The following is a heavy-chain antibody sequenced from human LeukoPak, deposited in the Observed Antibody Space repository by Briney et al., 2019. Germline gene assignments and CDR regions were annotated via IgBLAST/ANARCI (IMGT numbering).Heavy chain of an antibody. D-gene: IGHD3-22*01. CDR2: INHSGRT. V-gene: IGHV4-34*01. Sequence: PSETLSLTCAVYGGSFSGYYWSWIRQPPGKGLEWIGEINHSGRTNYNPSLKSRVTISVDTSKNQFSLKLSSVTAADTAVYYCARGLRYYDSSGYYFQYYYYYMDVWGKGTTVTVSS. J-gene: IGHJ6*03. CDR3: ARGLRYYDSSGYYFQYYYYYMDV. CDR1: GGSFSGYY.